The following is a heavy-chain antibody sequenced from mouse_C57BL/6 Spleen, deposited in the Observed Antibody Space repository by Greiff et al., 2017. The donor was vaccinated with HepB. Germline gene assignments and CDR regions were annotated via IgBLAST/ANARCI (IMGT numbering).Heavy chain of an antibody. V-gene: IGHV1-63*01. CDR2: IYPGGGYT. CDR3: ARGDYDYDIYWYFDV. Sequence: QVQLQQSGAKLVRPGTSVKMSCKASGYTFTNYWIGWAKQRPGHGLEWIGDIYPGGGYTNYNEKFKGKATLTADKSSSTAYMQFSSLTSEDSAIYYCARGDYDYDIYWYFDVWGTGTTVTVSS. D-gene: IGHD2-4*01. J-gene: IGHJ1*03. CDR1: GYTFTNYW.